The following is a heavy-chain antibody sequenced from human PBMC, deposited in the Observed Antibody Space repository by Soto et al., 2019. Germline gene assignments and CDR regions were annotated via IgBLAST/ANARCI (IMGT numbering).Heavy chain of an antibody. Sequence: GXSVKGSCKASGYTFTSYYMHWGRQAPVQGLEWMGIINPSGGSTSYSQKFQGRVTMTRDTSTSTVYMELSSLRSEDTAVYYCARAPDYYDSSGYYDYWGQGTLVTVSS. CDR3: ARAPDYYDSSGYYDY. D-gene: IGHD3-22*01. V-gene: IGHV1-46*01. J-gene: IGHJ4*02. CDR2: INPSGGST. CDR1: GYTFTSYY.